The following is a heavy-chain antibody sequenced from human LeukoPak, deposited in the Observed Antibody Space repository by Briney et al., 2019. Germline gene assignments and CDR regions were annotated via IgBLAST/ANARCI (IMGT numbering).Heavy chain of an antibody. V-gene: IGHV3-30-3*01. J-gene: IGHJ4*02. D-gene: IGHD3/OR15-3a*01. Sequence: GGSLRLSCAASGFSVSHHNLNWVRQAPGKGLEWVALISHDGSSQYYADSVKGRFTISRDSSRDTLYLQMDSLRADDTAVYYCARERTGYYMSCWGQGTLVTVSS. CDR1: GFSVSHHN. CDR2: ISHDGSSQ. CDR3: ARERTGYYMSC.